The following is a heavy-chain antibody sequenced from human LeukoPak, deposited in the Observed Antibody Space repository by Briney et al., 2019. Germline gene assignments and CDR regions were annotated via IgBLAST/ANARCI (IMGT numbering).Heavy chain of an antibody. CDR2: IKQDGSEK. CDR3: ARARGYCSGGSCFPPDY. Sequence: GGSLRLSCIGSGFTFSNYWMTWVRQAPGKGLEWVADIKQDGSEKYYVGSVRGRFTISRDNAKNSLYLQMNSLRAEDTAVYYCARARGYCSGGSCFPPDYWGQGTLVTVSS. V-gene: IGHV3-7*03. D-gene: IGHD2-15*01. J-gene: IGHJ4*02. CDR1: GFTFSNYW.